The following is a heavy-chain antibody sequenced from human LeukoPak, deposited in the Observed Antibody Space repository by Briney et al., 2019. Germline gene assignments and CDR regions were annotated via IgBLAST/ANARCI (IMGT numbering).Heavy chain of an antibody. J-gene: IGHJ5*02. Sequence: PSETLSLTCTVSGGSVSSGIYYWSWIRQPPGKGLEWIGYIYYSGSTNYNPSLKSRVTISVDTSKNQFSLKLSFVTAADTAVYYCARGVAAPGTGGLSWFDPWGQGTLVTVSS. CDR3: ARGVAAPGTGGLSWFDP. CDR1: GGSVSSGIYY. V-gene: IGHV4-61*01. CDR2: IYYSGST. D-gene: IGHD6-13*01.